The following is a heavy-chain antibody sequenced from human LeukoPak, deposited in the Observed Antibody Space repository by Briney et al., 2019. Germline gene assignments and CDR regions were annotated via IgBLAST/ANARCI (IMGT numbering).Heavy chain of an antibody. D-gene: IGHD3-22*01. V-gene: IGHV3-48*02. J-gene: IGHJ4*02. CDR1: GFTFSSYA. CDR2: ISGSANTI. Sequence: GGSLRLSCEASGFTFSSYAMNWVRQAPGKGLEWVSYISGSANTIYYADSVKGRFTISRDNARNSLYLQMNSLRDEDTAVYYCARFSPGGYYYSDYWGQGTLVTVSS. CDR3: ARFSPGGYYYSDY.